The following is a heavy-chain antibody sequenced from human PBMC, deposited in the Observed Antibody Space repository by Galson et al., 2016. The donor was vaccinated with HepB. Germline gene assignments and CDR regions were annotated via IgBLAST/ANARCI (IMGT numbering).Heavy chain of an antibody. CDR2: ISYRGSA. CDR3: TRAYYDILTGFLSAPFEP. D-gene: IGHD3-9*01. Sequence: TLSLTCTVSGDSTGSGGYYWSWIRQHPGKGLECIGYISYRGSAYYNPSLESRVTISIDTSKNQFSLKLRSVTAADTAVYYCTRAYYDILTGFLSAPFEPWGQGTLVTVSS. CDR1: GDSTGSGGYY. V-gene: IGHV4-31*03. J-gene: IGHJ5*02.